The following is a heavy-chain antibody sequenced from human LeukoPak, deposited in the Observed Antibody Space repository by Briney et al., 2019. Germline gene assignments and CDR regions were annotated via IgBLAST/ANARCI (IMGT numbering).Heavy chain of an antibody. CDR1: RFTFSSYG. D-gene: IGHD1-26*01. CDR2: IRYDGIKK. Sequence: GGSLRLSCAASRFTFSSYGMHWVRQAPGKGLEWVAFIRYDGIKKYYADSVKGRFTISRDNSKNSLYLQMNSLKTEDTAVYYCAREGQDPLNSLPYYYYYMDVWGKGTTVTISS. CDR3: AREGQDPLNSLPYYYYYMDV. V-gene: IGHV3-30*02. J-gene: IGHJ6*03.